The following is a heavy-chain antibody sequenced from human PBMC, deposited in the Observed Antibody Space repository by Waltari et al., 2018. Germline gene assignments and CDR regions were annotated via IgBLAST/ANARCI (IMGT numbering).Heavy chain of an antibody. V-gene: IGHV4-34*01. CDR2: INHSGKT. CDR3: ARLVATRPDSFSIYHYYYMDV. Sequence: QVQLQQWGGGLLKPSETLSLTCAVYGGSFSGYYWIWIRQPPGKGLEWVGEINHSGKTNSTPSLKVRVTRSVDTAGNQVSLKLNSVTAADTAVYFCARLVATRPDSFSIYHYYYMDVWGTGTTVTISS. CDR1: GGSFSGYY. J-gene: IGHJ6*03. D-gene: IGHD6-6*01.